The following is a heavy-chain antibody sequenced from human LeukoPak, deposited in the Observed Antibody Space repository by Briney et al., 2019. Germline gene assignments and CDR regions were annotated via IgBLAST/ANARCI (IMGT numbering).Heavy chain of an antibody. CDR2: ISGSGGST. J-gene: IGHJ4*02. CDR1: GFTFSSYG. CDR3: AKDLKVGVRGVISGVKFDY. Sequence: SGGSLRLSCAASGFTFSSYGMSWVRQAPGKGLEWVSAISGSGGSTYYADSVKGRFTISRDNSKNTLYLQMNSLRAEDTAVYYCAKDLKVGVRGVISGVKFDYWGQGTLVTVSS. D-gene: IGHD3-10*01. V-gene: IGHV3-23*01.